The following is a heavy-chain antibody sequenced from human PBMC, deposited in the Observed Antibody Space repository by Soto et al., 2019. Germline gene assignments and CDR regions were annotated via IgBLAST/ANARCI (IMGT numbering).Heavy chain of an antibody. CDR2: ISGSGGST. D-gene: IGHD2-15*01. CDR1: GFTFSSYA. J-gene: IGHJ4*02. V-gene: IGHV3-23*01. Sequence: PGGSLRLSCAASGFTFSSYAMSWVRQAPGKGLEWVSAISGSGGSTYYADSVKGRFTISRDNAKNTLNLQMNSLRAEDTAVYYCAKGTGGSSYNFDYWGQGTLVTVSS. CDR3: AKGTGGSSYNFDY.